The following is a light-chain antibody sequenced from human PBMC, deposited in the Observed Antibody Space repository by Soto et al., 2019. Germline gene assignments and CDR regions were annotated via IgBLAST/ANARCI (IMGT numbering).Light chain of an antibody. CDR3: QQRSNWPRT. CDR2: DAS. Sequence: EIVLTQSPATLSLSPGERATLSCRASQSVSSFLAWYQQKPGQAPRLLIYDASNSATGIPARFSGSGSGTDFTLTSSSLEPEDFAVYYCQQRSNWPRTFGPGTKVDIK. CDR1: QSVSSF. J-gene: IGKJ3*01. V-gene: IGKV3-11*01.